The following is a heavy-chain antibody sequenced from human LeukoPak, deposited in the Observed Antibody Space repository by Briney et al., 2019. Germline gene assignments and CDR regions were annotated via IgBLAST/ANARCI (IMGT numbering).Heavy chain of an antibody. CDR1: GFTFSSYW. D-gene: IGHD3-22*01. CDR2: INSDGSST. CDR3: ARDSPDYYDSSGYYYILLDY. J-gene: IGHJ4*02. V-gene: IGHV3-74*01. Sequence: GGSLRLSCAASGFTFSSYWMHWVRQAPGKGLVWVSRINSDGSSTSYADSVKGRFTISRDNAKNTLYLQMNSLRAEDTAVYYCARDSPDYYDSSGYYYILLDYWGQGTLVTVSS.